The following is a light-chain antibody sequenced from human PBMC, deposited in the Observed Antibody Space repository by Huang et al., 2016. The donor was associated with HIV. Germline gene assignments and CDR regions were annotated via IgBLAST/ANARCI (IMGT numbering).Light chain of an antibody. CDR2: DAS. CDR1: HSVGSS. Sequence: EIVLTQSPAALSLSPGDRATLSCRASHSVGSSLAWYQQKPGLAPRLLIYDASNRATGIPARFSGSGSGTDFTLTISSLEPEDFAFYFCQQRTSWSFGGGTKVEIK. J-gene: IGKJ4*01. CDR3: QQRTSWS. V-gene: IGKV3-11*01.